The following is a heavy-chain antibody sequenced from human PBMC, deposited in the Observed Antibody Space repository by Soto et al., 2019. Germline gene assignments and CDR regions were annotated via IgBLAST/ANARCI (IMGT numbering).Heavy chain of an antibody. J-gene: IGHJ6*02. CDR3: ARGKYYYDSSGYLGV. CDR2: MNPNSGNS. Sequence: QVQLVQSGAEVKNPGASVKVSCKASGYTFTTYDINWVRQATVQGLEWMGWMNPNSGNSGNAQKFQGRVTMTRDTSISTAYMELSSLTSEDTAVYYCARGKYYYDSSGYLGVWGQGTTVTVSS. D-gene: IGHD3-22*01. V-gene: IGHV1-8*02. CDR1: GYTFTTYD.